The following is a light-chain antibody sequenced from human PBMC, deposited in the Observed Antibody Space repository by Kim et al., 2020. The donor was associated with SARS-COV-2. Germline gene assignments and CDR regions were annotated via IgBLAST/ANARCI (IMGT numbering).Light chain of an antibody. CDR3: QQYNSYPRT. V-gene: IGKV1-8*01. CDR2: AAS. J-gene: IGKJ5*01. Sequence: AIRMTQSPSSLSASTGDRVTITCRASQGISSYLAWYQQKPGKVPKLLIYAASTLQSGVPSRFSGSGSGTDFTLTISCLQSEDFATYYCQQYNSYPRTFGQGTRLEIK. CDR1: QGISSY.